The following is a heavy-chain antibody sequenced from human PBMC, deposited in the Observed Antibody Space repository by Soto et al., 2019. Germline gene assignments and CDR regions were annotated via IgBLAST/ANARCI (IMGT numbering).Heavy chain of an antibody. CDR3: AREEYYYDSSGYYPDAFDI. Sequence: SVKVSCKXSGGTFSSYAISWVRQAPGQGLEWMGGIIPIFGTVNYAQKFQGRVTITADKSTSTAYMELSSLRSEDTAVYYCAREEYYYDSSGYYPDAFDIWGQGTMVT. V-gene: IGHV1-69*06. CDR2: IIPIFGTV. D-gene: IGHD3-22*01. CDR1: GGTFSSYA. J-gene: IGHJ3*02.